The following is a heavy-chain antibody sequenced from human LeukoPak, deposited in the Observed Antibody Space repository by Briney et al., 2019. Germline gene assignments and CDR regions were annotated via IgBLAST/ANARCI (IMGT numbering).Heavy chain of an antibody. CDR1: GFTFSNYW. V-gene: IGHV3-74*01. J-gene: IGHJ5*02. CDR2: ITSDGTST. CDR3: VKDSPPFDP. Sequence: GGSLRLSCVASGFTFSNYWMHWVRQAPEKGLVWVSRITSDGTSTSYADSVKGRFIISRDNAKNTLYLQMNSLRAEDTAVYYCVKDSPPFDPWGQGTLVTVSS.